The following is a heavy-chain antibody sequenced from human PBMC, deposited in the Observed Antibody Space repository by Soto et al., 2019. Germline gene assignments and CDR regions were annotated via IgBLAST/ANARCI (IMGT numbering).Heavy chain of an antibody. CDR3: ASGNYDSSGYYYVYSYDY. Sequence: ASVKVSCKASGGTFSSYAISWVRQAPGQGLEWMGGIIPIFGTANYAQKFQGRVTITADESTSTAYMELSSLRSEDTAVYYCASGNYDSSGYYYVYSYDYWGRGPMFTVSS. D-gene: IGHD3-22*01. CDR2: IIPIFGTA. J-gene: IGHJ4*02. CDR1: GGTFSSYA. V-gene: IGHV1-69*13.